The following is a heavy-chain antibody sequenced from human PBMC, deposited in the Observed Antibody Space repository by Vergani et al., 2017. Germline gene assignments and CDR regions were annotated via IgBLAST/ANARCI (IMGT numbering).Heavy chain of an antibody. CDR3: YTDYHDY. CDR2: IRSKNDGGTA. V-gene: IGHV3-15*01. J-gene: IGHJ4*02. Sequence: EVQVVESGGGVIKPGGSLRLPCVVSGITFKNAWINWVRQAPGKGLEWIGRIRSKNDGGTADYAAPLKGRFTISRDDSKDSAFLLVNNLKTEDTAVYFCYTDYHDYWGQGTLVTVSS. CDR1: GITFKNAW. D-gene: IGHD2-2*02.